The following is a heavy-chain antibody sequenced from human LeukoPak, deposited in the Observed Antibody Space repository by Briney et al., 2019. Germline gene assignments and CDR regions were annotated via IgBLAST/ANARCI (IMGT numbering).Heavy chain of an antibody. CDR1: GFTFSSYG. CDR3: APIPSSTSCSVDY. Sequence: GGSLRLSCAASGFTFSSYGMHWVRQAPGKGLEWVAVISYDGSNKYYADSVKGRFTISRDNSKNTLYLQMNSLRAEDTALYYRAPIPSSTSCSVDYWGQGTLVTVSS. D-gene: IGHD2-2*01. J-gene: IGHJ4*02. V-gene: IGHV3-30*03. CDR2: ISYDGSNK.